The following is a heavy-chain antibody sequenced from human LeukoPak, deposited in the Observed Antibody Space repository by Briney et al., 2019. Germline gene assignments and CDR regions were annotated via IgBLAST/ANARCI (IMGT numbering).Heavy chain of an antibody. CDR2: IYYSGST. V-gene: IGHV4-59*12. D-gene: IGHD4-17*01. CDR1: GVSIGSYY. Sequence: KPSETLSLTCTVSGVSIGSYYWSWIRQPPGKGLEWIGYIYYSGSTNYNPSLKSRVTISVDTSKNQFSLKLSSVTAADTAVYYCARDMATTVTRFDYWGQGTLVTVSS. CDR3: ARDMATTVTRFDY. J-gene: IGHJ4*02.